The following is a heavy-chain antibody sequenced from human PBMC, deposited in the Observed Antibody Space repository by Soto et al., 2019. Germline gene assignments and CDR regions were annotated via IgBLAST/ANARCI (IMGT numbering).Heavy chain of an antibody. J-gene: IGHJ4*02. CDR3: ARDYGRRVGDSRSPRIGLGY. CDR1: GFTFSSYG. D-gene: IGHD3-16*01. CDR2: IWYDGSNK. Sequence: GGSLRLSCAASGFTFSSYGMHWVRQAPGKGLEWVAVIWYDGSNKYYADSVKGRFTISRDNSKNTLYLQMNSLRAEETAVYYCARDYGRRVGDSRSPRIGLGYWGQGTLVTVSS. V-gene: IGHV3-33*01.